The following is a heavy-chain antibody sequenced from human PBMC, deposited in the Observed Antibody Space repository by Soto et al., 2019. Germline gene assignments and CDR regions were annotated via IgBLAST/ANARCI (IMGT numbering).Heavy chain of an antibody. J-gene: IGHJ6*02. Sequence: SETRALSCTVSGDSVSSYYWSWIRQPAGKGLEWIGRIYTSGSTNYNPSLKSRVTMSVDTSKNQFSLKLSSVTAADTAVYYCARGWLSSTYYYGLDVWGQGTTVTFSS. CDR1: GDSVSSYY. CDR3: ARGWLSSTYYYGLDV. D-gene: IGHD6-13*01. V-gene: IGHV4-4*07. CDR2: IYTSGST.